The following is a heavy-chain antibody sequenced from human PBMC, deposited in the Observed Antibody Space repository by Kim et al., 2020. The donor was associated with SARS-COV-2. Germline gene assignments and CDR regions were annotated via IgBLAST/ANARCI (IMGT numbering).Heavy chain of an antibody. J-gene: IGHJ4*02. CDR1: GYTFTSYG. D-gene: IGHD3-3*01. CDR2: ISAYNGNT. V-gene: IGHV1-18*04. Sequence: ASVKVSCKASGYTFTSYGISWVRQAPGQGLEWMGWISAYNGNTNYAQKLQGRVTMTTDTSTSTAYMELRSLRSDDTAVYYCARDPRGGNYDFVYYFDYWGQGTLVTVSS. CDR3: ARDPRGGNYDFVYYFDY.